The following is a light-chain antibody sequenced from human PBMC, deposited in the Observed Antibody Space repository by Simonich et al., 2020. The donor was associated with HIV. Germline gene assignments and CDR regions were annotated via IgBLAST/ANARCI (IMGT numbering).Light chain of an antibody. V-gene: IGKV4-1*01. J-gene: IGKJ2*01. CDR2: WAS. Sequence: DIVMTQSPDSLAVSLGERATINCKSSQRVLYSSNNKNYLSWYQQKPGQAPKLLIYWASTRESGVPDRFSGSGSGTDFTLTISSLQAEDVAVYYCQQYYSTPSYTFGQGTKLEIK. CDR3: QQYYSTPSYT. CDR1: QRVLYSSNNKNY.